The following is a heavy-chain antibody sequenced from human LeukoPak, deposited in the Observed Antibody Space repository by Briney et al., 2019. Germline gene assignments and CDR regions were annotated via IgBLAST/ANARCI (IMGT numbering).Heavy chain of an antibody. D-gene: IGHD3-3*01. CDR1: GDSISSGDYY. CDR3: ARVFSYPLRAPFDP. Sequence: SETLSLTCTVSGDSISSGDYYWSWIRQPAGKGLEWIGRISSSGSTNYNPSLKSRVTISVDTSKNQFSLKMSSVTAADTAVYYCARVFSYPLRAPFDPWGQGTLVTVSS. CDR2: ISSSGST. V-gene: IGHV4-61*02. J-gene: IGHJ5*02.